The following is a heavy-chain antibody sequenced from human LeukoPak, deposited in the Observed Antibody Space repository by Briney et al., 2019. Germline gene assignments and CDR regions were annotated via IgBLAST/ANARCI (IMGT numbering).Heavy chain of an antibody. CDR3: ARDLTPSGDDHVVWFDP. Sequence: VASVKPSCKASGGTFSSYAISWVRQAPGQGLEWMGGIIPILGIANYAQKFQGRVTITADKSTSTAYMELSSLRSEDTAVYYCARDLTPSGDDHVVWFDPWGQGTLVTVSS. CDR2: IIPILGIA. J-gene: IGHJ5*02. D-gene: IGHD3-9*01. V-gene: IGHV1-69*10. CDR1: GGTFSSYA.